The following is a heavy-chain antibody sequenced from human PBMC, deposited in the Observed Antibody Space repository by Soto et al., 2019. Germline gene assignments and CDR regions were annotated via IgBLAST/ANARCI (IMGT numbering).Heavy chain of an antibody. V-gene: IGHV3-15*01. CDR2: IKSKTDGGTT. CDR1: GFTFSNAW. Sequence: GGSLRLSCAASGFTFSNAWMSWVRQAPGKGLEWVGRIKSKTDGGTTDYAAPVKGRFTISREDSKNTLYLQMNSLKTEDTAVYYCTTSPPTQGYCSSTSCAAAFDIWGQGTMVTVSS. D-gene: IGHD2-2*01. J-gene: IGHJ3*02. CDR3: TTSPPTQGYCSSTSCAAAFDI.